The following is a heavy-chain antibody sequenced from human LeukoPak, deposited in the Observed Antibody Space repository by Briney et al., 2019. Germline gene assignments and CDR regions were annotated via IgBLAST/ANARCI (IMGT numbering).Heavy chain of an antibody. Sequence: GGSLRLSCAASGFTFSDYWMNWVRQAPGKGLEWVANINQHGSESYYVDSVEGRFLISRDNAKNTLYLHMSNLRGDDMAVYYCARGGLFRYGGTSGDYWGQGTLVTVSS. CDR3: ARGGLFRYGGTSGDY. J-gene: IGHJ4*02. CDR1: GFTFSDYW. D-gene: IGHD4/OR15-4a*01. CDR2: INQHGSES. V-gene: IGHV3-7*01.